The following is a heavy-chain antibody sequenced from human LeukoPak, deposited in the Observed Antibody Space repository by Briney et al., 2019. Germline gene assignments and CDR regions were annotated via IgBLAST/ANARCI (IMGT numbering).Heavy chain of an antibody. CDR2: ISGCGGSI. CDR1: GFTFSCYA. D-gene: IGHD6-13*01. Sequence: WGSLRLPCEASGFTFSCYAVRWVRQAPGKGLEWVSPISGCGGSIYYADSVKGRFAISRDNAKNSLYLQMNSLRVEDTAVYFCARARIAAPLLDYWGQGSLVTVSS. J-gene: IGHJ4*02. V-gene: IGHV3-23*01. CDR3: ARARIAAPLLDY.